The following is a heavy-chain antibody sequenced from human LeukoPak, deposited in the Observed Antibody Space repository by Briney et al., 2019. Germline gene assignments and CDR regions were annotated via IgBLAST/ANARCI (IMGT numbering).Heavy chain of an antibody. CDR2: IYYSGST. J-gene: IGHJ6*04. CDR3: ATFYGSGGGFLDV. Sequence: SETLSLTCTVSGGSISSSSYYWGWIRQPPGKGLEWIGSIYYSGSTYYNPSLKSRVTISVDTSKNQFSLKLSSVTAADTAVYYCATFYGSGGGFLDVWGKGTTVTVSS. D-gene: IGHD3-10*01. V-gene: IGHV4-39*07. CDR1: GGSISSSSYY.